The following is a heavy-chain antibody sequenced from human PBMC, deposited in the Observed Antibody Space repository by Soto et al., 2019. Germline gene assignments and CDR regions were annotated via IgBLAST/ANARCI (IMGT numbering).Heavy chain of an antibody. Sequence: GGFLRLSCAASGFTFSSYGMHWVRQAPGKGLEWVAVISYDGSNKYYADSVKGRFTISRDNSKNTLYLQMNSLRAEDTAVYYCVTDYGDYVGAFDIWGQGTMVTVSS. CDR3: VTDYGDYVGAFDI. CDR2: ISYDGSNK. J-gene: IGHJ3*02. V-gene: IGHV3-30*03. D-gene: IGHD4-17*01. CDR1: GFTFSSYG.